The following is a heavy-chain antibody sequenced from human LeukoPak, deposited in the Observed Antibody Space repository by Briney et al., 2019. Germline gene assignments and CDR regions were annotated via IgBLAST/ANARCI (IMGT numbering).Heavy chain of an antibody. J-gene: IGHJ4*02. D-gene: IGHD2-2*01. CDR1: GGTFSSYA. CDR2: IIPIFGTA. V-gene: IGHV1-69*13. CDR3: ARVYCSSTSCRYAFDY. Sequence: ASVKVSCKASGGTFSSYAISWVRQAPGQGLEWMGGIIPIFGTANYAQKFRGRVTITADESTSTAYMELSSLRSEDTAVYYCARVYCSSTSCRYAFDYWGQGTLVTVSS.